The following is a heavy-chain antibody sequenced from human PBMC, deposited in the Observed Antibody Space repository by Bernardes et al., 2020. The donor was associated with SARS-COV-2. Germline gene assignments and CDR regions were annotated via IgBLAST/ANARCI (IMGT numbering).Heavy chain of an antibody. CDR3: ARGLPMFQDYLDY. J-gene: IGHJ4*02. D-gene: IGHD3-10*02. CDR2: IYSGGST. V-gene: IGHV3-53*01. CDR1: GFTVSSNY. Sequence: GGSLRLSCAASGFTVSSNYMSWVRQAPGKGLEWVSVIYSGGSTYYADSVKGRFTISRDNSKNTLYLQMNSLRAEDTAVYYCARGLPMFQDYLDYWCQGTLVTVSS.